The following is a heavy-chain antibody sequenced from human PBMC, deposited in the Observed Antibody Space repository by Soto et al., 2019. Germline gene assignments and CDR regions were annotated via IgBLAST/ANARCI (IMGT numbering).Heavy chain of an antibody. CDR2: IYSVGST. CDR3: ARGRHGYSNYYFDY. Sequence: PGGSLRLSCAASGFTVSSNYMSWVRQAPGKGLEWVSVIYSVGSTYYADSVKGRFTISRDNSKNTLYLQMNSLRAEDTAVYYCARGRHGYSNYYFDYWGQGTLVTVSS. V-gene: IGHV3-66*01. J-gene: IGHJ4*02. CDR1: GFTVSSNY. D-gene: IGHD4-4*01.